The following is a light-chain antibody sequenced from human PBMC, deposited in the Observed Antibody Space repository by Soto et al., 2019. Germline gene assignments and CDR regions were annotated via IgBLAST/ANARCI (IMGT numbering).Light chain of an antibody. J-gene: IGKJ1*01. CDR3: QQCARSPLT. Sequence: EIVLTQSPGTLSLSPGERATLSCRASQSVTNDYLAWYQQKPGQAPRLLIYDASSRATGIPDRFSGSGSGTDFTLTISSLEPEDFAVYYCQQCARSPLTFGQGTKVEIK. CDR2: DAS. V-gene: IGKV3-20*01. CDR1: QSVTNDY.